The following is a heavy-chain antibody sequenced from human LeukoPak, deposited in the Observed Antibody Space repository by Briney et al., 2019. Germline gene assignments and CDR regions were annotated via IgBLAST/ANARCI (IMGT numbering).Heavy chain of an antibody. D-gene: IGHD4-17*01. V-gene: IGHV3-23*01. CDR2: IRASDGSP. CDR3: AKDVYGDYGGPDY. CDR1: GFPLGTYA. J-gene: IGHJ4*02. Sequence: GGSLRLSCAASGFPLGTYAMSWVRQAPGKGLEWVSSIRASDGSPYYADSVKGRFAISRDNSKNTLYLQMNSLRAEDTAVYYCAKDVYGDYGGPDYWGQETLVTVSS.